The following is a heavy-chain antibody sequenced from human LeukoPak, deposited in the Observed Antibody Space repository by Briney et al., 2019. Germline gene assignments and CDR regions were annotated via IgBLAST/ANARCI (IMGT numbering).Heavy chain of an antibody. D-gene: IGHD2-2*01. J-gene: IGHJ6*03. CDR2: VYPTGST. CDR3: NAVAMLDYYQYMDV. V-gene: IGHV4-4*07. Sequence: SETLSLTCTVSGDSISSYYWNWIRQLAGKGLEWIGRVYPTGSTSYYLSFMSGVSISSATSKSKNQFSLKLGSVTAADTAVYYCNAVAMLDYYQYMDVWGKGTTVTVSS. CDR1: GDSISSYY.